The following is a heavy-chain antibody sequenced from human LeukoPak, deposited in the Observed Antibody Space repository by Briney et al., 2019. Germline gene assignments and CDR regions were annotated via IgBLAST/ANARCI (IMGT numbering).Heavy chain of an antibody. CDR2: INTNTGNP. D-gene: IGHD2-21*02. CDR1: GYTFTSYA. V-gene: IGHV7-4-1*02. J-gene: IGHJ5*02. CDR3: ARTDCGGDCYPSRGWFDP. Sequence: ASVKVSCKASGYTFTSYAMNWVRQAPGQGLEWMGGINTNTGNPTYAQGFTGRFVFSLDTSVSTAYLQISSLKAEDTAVYYCARTDCGGDCYPSRGWFDPWGQGTMVTVSS.